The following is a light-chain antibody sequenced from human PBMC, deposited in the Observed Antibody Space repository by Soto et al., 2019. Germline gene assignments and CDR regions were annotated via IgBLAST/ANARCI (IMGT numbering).Light chain of an antibody. Sequence: DIQMTQSPSSVSASVGDTVTVTCRASQGISRWLAWYQQKPGKAPRLLIHAASSLPNGVPPRFSGTDSGTDFSLTISSLQPGDSATYYCQQTSDFPLTFGGGTRVEIK. CDR2: AAS. V-gene: IGKV1-12*01. J-gene: IGKJ4*01. CDR3: QQTSDFPLT. CDR1: QGISRW.